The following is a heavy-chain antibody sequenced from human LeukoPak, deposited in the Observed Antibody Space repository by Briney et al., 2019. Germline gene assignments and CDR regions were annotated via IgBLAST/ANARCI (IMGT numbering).Heavy chain of an antibody. CDR2: IKQDGSEK. Sequence: GGSLRLSCAASGFTFSSYGMHWVRQAPGKGLEWVANIKQDGSEKYYVDSVKGRFTISRDNAKNSLYLQMNSLRAEDTAVYYCAREVRGATMFDYWGQGTLVTVSS. V-gene: IGHV3-7*01. CDR3: AREVRGATMFDY. D-gene: IGHD1-26*01. J-gene: IGHJ4*02. CDR1: GFTFSSYG.